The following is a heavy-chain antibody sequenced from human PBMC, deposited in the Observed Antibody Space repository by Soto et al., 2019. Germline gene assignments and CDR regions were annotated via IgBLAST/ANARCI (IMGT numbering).Heavy chain of an antibody. D-gene: IGHD2-2*01. J-gene: IGHJ6*02. CDR2: IKGDGSER. Sequence: PGGSLRLSCAASGFTFSSYWMSWVRQAPGKGLVWVANIKGDGSERHYVDSVKGRFIISRDNAKNSLFLQMNSLTVEDTAVYYCARDGCTSASCDVYGMDAWGQGTTVTVSS. V-gene: IGHV3-7*03. CDR3: ARDGCTSASCDVYGMDA. CDR1: GFTFSSYW.